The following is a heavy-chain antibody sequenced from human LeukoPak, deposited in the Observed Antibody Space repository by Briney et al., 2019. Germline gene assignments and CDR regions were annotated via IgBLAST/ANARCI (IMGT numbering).Heavy chain of an antibody. J-gene: IGHJ4*02. CDR3: ARLGSSAPLYYFDY. D-gene: IGHD6-19*01. CDR1: GGSISSYY. V-gene: IGHV4-59*08. Sequence: SETLSLTCTVSGGSISSYYWSWIRQPPGKGLEWIGYIYYSGRTNYNPSLKSRVTLSVDTSKNQFSLKLSSVTAADTAVYYCARLGSSAPLYYFDYWGQGALVTVSS. CDR2: IYYSGRT.